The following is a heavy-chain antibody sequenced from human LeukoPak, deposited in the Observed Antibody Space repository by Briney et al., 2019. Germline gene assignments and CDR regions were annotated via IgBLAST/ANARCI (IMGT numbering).Heavy chain of an antibody. V-gene: IGHV3-74*01. CDR2: IISDGSST. Sequence: GGSLGLSCAASGFTFSSYWMHWVRQAPGKGLVWVSRIISDGSSTSYADSVKGRFTISRDNAKNTLFLQMNSLRAEDTAMYYCARARFGWNDVLGIDYWGQGTLVTVSS. CDR3: ARARFGWNDVLGIDY. D-gene: IGHD1-1*01. J-gene: IGHJ4*02. CDR1: GFTFSSYW.